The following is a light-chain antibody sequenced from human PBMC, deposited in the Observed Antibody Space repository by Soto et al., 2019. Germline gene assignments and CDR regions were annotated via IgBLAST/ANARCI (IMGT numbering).Light chain of an antibody. Sequence: DIVLTQSPGTLSLSPGERATLSCWASQSVSNYFVWYQQKPSQAPRLLIYDASKRATGIPARFSGSGSGTDFTLIISSLGPEDFAVCYCQQRSIWPWTFGQGTKVDIK. J-gene: IGKJ1*01. CDR1: QSVSNY. V-gene: IGKV3-11*01. CDR3: QQRSIWPWT. CDR2: DAS.